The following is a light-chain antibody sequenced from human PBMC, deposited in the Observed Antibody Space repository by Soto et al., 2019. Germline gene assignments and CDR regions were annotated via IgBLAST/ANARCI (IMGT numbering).Light chain of an antibody. CDR3: QQYGSSPLIT. CDR2: VAS. Sequence: EIVLTQSPGTLSLSPGERATLSCRASQSVSSSYLAWYQQKPGQAPRLLIYVASSRATGIPDRFSGSGSGTDFALTISRLEPDDFAVYYCQQYGSSPLITFGQGTRLEIK. V-gene: IGKV3-20*01. CDR1: QSVSSSY. J-gene: IGKJ5*01.